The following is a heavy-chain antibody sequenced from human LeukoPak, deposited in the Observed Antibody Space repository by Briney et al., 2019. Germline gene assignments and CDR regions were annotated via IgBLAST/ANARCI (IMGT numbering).Heavy chain of an antibody. V-gene: IGHV3-53*01. D-gene: IGHD3-10*01. J-gene: IGHJ4*02. CDR3: ARDLYGSETYYLFDY. Sequence: PGGSLRLSCAASGFSVSNNYMSWVRQAPGKGLEWVSVIYSAGTTKYADSVKGRFTISRDNSKNTLYLQMNSLRAEDTAVYYCARDLYGSETYYLFDYWGQGTLVTVSS. CDR2: IYSAGTT. CDR1: GFSVSNNY.